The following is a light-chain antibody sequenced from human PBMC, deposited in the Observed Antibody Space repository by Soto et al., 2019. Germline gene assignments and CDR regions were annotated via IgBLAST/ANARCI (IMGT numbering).Light chain of an antibody. Sequence: QSALTQPASVSGSPGQSITISCTGTSGNIGSYTLVSWYQHHPGKGPKALIYEATKRPSGISNRFSGSKSGNTASLTISGLQADDEAHYYCCSYAGSSTWVFGGGTKLTVL. CDR1: SGNIGSYTL. J-gene: IGLJ3*02. CDR3: CSYAGSSTWV. V-gene: IGLV2-23*01. CDR2: EAT.